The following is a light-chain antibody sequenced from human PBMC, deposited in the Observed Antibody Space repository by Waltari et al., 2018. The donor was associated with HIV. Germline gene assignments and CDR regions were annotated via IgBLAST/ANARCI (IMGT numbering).Light chain of an antibody. Sequence: SYALIQPLSVSAALGQTAVLTFGGRDIDPPRVHCDRQTPGPAPEVVIYDDNELPSGFSERFSGSNSGTTATLTISRVEAVDEADYYCQVWISSNDVVFGGGTKLTVL. CDR1: DIDPPR. J-gene: IGLJ2*01. V-gene: IGLV3-21*01. CDR2: DDN. CDR3: QVWISSNDVV.